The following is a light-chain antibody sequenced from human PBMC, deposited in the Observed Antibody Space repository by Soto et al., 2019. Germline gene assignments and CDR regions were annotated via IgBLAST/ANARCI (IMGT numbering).Light chain of an antibody. CDR3: QSYDSSNHWV. CDR1: SGSIASYY. Sequence: NFMLTQPHSVSDSPGKTVTISCTRSSGSIASYYVQWYQQRPGSSPTIVISEDIQRPSGVPDRFSGSIDSSSNSASLTISGLKTEDEADYYCQSYDSSNHWVFGGGTQLTVL. J-gene: IGLJ3*02. V-gene: IGLV6-57*01. CDR2: EDI.